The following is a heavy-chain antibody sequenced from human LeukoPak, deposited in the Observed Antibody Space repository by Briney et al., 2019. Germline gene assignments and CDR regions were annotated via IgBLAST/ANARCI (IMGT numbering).Heavy chain of an antibody. J-gene: IGHJ6*02. CDR1: GFTFSAFW. CDR2: ISSSSSYI. CDR3: ARDQIAAAGTELGEYYYYGMDV. D-gene: IGHD6-13*01. Sequence: PGGSQRLSCAASGFTFSAFWMHWVRKAPGKGLVWVSSISSSSSYIYYADSVKGRFTISRDNAKNSLYLQMNSLRAEDTAVYYCARDQIAAAGTELGEYYYYGMDVWGQGTTVTVSS. V-gene: IGHV3-21*01.